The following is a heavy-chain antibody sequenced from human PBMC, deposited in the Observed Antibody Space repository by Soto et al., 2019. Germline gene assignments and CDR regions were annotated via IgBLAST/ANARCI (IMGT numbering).Heavy chain of an antibody. V-gene: IGHV3-9*01. Sequence: EVQLVESGGGLVQPGRSLRLSCAASGFTFDDYAMHWVRQAPGKGLEWVSGISWNSGSIGYADSVKGRFTISRDNAKNSLYLQMNSLRAEDTALYYCAKDMGHCSGGSCYSELDYWGQGTLVTVSS. CDR1: GFTFDDYA. D-gene: IGHD2-15*01. CDR3: AKDMGHCSGGSCYSELDY. CDR2: ISWNSGSI. J-gene: IGHJ4*02.